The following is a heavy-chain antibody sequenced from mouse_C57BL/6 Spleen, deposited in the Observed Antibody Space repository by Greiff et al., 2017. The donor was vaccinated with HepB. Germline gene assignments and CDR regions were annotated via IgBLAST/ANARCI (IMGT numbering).Heavy chain of an antibody. CDR3: ARRGATGVFDY. V-gene: IGHV1-64*01. CDR1: GYTFTSYW. J-gene: IGHJ2*01. CDR2: IHPNSGST. Sequence: QVQLQQSGAELVKPGASVKLSCKASGYTFTSYWMHWVKQRPGQGLEWIGMIHPNSGSTNYNEKFKSKATLTVDKSSSTAYMQLSSLTSEDSAVYYCARRGATGVFDYWGQGTTLTVSS. D-gene: IGHD4-1*02.